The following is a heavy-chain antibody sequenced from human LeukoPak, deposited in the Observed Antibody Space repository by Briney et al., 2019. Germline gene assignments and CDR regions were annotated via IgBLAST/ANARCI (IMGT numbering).Heavy chain of an antibody. CDR3: AKDRQAYYYYYMDV. CDR2: ISTSSSYI. D-gene: IGHD6-6*01. CDR1: GFTFSSYN. Sequence: GGSLRLSCAASGFTFSSYNMNWVRQAPGKGLEWVSSISTSSSYIYYADSLKGRFTISRDNAKKSLFLQMNSLRAEDTAVYYCAKDRQAYYYYYMDVWGKGTTVTISS. J-gene: IGHJ6*03. V-gene: IGHV3-21*01.